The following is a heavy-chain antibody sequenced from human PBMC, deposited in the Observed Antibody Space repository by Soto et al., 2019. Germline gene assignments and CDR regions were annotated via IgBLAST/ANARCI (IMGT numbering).Heavy chain of an antibody. CDR1: GFTVSSNY. CDR3: ARDDYDILTGSYYFDF. D-gene: IGHD3-9*01. CDR2: IYSGGST. J-gene: IGHJ4*02. Sequence: GSLRLSCAASGFTVSSNYMSWVRQAPGKGLEWVSVIYSGGSTYYADSVKGRFTISRDNSKNTLYLQMNSLRAEDTAVYYCARDDYDILTGSYYFDFWGQGTLVTVSS. V-gene: IGHV3-66*01.